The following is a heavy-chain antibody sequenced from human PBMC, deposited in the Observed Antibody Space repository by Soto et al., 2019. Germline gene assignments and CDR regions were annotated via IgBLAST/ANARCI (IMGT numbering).Heavy chain of an antibody. D-gene: IGHD6-13*01. V-gene: IGHV1-2*04. CDR3: ARDSGSSSYSFDP. J-gene: IGHJ5*02. CDR1: GYIFTGYY. CDR2: INPKSGGT. Sequence: GASVEVSCKASGYIFTGYYMHWVRQAPGQGLEWMGWINPKSGGTNYAQKFQGWVTMTRDTSISTAYMELSRLRSDDTAVYYCARDSGSSSYSFDPWGQGTLVTVSS.